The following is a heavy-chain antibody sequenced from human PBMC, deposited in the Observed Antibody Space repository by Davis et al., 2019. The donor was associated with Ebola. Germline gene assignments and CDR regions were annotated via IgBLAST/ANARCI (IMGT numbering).Heavy chain of an antibody. Sequence: GESLKISCTASGFTFTSFSLNWVRQTPGKGLEWLSYISSSGNTIYYADSVKGRFTISRDNAKNTLYLQMNSLRAEDTAVYYCAKANRCSSTSCYWGYYYYGMDVWGQGTTVTVSS. CDR3: AKANRCSSTSCYWGYYYYGMDV. CDR2: ISSSGNTI. J-gene: IGHJ6*02. D-gene: IGHD2-2*01. V-gene: IGHV3-48*04. CDR1: GFTFTSFS.